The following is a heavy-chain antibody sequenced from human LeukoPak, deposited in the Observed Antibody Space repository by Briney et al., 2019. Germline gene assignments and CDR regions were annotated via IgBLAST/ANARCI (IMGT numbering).Heavy chain of an antibody. D-gene: IGHD2-2*01. CDR2: IRYDGSNK. CDR3: AKDPTGYCSSTSCHGYFQH. J-gene: IGHJ1*01. Sequence: GGSLRLSCAASGFTFSSYGMHWVRQAPGKGLEWVAFIRYDGSNKYYADSVKGRFTISRDNSKNTLYLQMNSLRAEDTAVYYCAKDPTGYCSSTSCHGYFQHWGQGTLVTVSS. V-gene: IGHV3-30*02. CDR1: GFTFSSYG.